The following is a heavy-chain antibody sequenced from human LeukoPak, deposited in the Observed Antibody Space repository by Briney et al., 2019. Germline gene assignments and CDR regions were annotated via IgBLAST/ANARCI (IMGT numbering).Heavy chain of an antibody. J-gene: IGHJ3*02. CDR3: ARHFTYYYDSSGYPRDAFDI. D-gene: IGHD3-22*01. V-gene: IGHV4-59*08. CDR1: GVTISGYY. CDR2: MYYSGST. Sequence: KPSETLSLTCTASGVTISGYYWSWIRQSSGNGLVWIGYMYYSGSTNYNPSLKSRVTMSVDMSKNNFSLKLSSVIAADTALYYCARHFTYYYDSSGYPRDAFDIWGQGTMVTVSS.